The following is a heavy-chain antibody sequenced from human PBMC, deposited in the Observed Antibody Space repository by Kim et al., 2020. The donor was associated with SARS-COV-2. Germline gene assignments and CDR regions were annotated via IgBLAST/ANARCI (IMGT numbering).Heavy chain of an antibody. V-gene: IGHV4-59*13. Sequence: SETLSLTCTVSGGSISSYYWIWIRQHPGKGLEYIGYIYYSGSTNYNPSLKSRVTISVDTSQNQFSQKLSSVTEADTAVYYCARGSSCTYRWLDPWGQGTLVTVSS. CDR2: IYYSGST. CDR3: ARGSSCTYRWLDP. CDR1: GGSISSYY. J-gene: IGHJ5*02. D-gene: IGHD2-15*01.